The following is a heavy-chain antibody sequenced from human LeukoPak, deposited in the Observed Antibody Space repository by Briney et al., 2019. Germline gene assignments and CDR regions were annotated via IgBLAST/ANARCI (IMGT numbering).Heavy chain of an antibody. Sequence: SVKVSCKASGGTFSSYAISWVRQAPGQGLEWMGGIIPIFGTANYAQKFQGRVTITADGSTSTAYMELSSLRSEDTAVYYCARDIVVVPAINYYYYGMDVWGQGTTVTVSS. V-gene: IGHV1-69*01. CDR1: GGTFSSYA. D-gene: IGHD2-2*01. CDR2: IIPIFGTA. CDR3: ARDIVVVPAINYYYYGMDV. J-gene: IGHJ6*02.